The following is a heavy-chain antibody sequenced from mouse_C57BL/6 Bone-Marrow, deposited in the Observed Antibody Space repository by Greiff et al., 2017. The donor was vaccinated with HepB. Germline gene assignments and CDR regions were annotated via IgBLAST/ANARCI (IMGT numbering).Heavy chain of an antibody. D-gene: IGHD4-1*01. J-gene: IGHJ4*01. CDR3: ARSPKLGRNAMDY. V-gene: IGHV14-3*01. CDR1: GFNIKNTY. Sequence: EVQLVESVAELVRPGASVKLSCTASGFNIKNTYMHWVKQRPEQGLEWIGRIDPANGNTKYAPKFQGKATITADKSSSTAYMQLSSLTSEDSAVYYCARSPKLGRNAMDYWGQGTSVTVSS. CDR2: IDPANGNT.